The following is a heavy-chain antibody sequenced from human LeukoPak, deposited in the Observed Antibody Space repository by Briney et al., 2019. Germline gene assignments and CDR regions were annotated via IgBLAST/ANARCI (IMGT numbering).Heavy chain of an antibody. V-gene: IGHV3-33*01. CDR1: GFTFSSYG. CDR3: ARDEGYYDSSGYLPSDY. D-gene: IGHD3-22*01. J-gene: IGHJ4*02. CDR2: IWYDGSNK. Sequence: GGSLRLSCAASGFTFSSYGMHWVRQAPGKGLEWVAVIWYDGSNKYYADSVKGRFTISRDNSKSTLYLQMNSLRAEDTAVYYCARDEGYYDSSGYLPSDYWGQGTLVTVSS.